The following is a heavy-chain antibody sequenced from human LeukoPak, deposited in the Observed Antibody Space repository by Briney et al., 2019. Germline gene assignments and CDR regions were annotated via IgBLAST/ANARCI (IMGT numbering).Heavy chain of an antibody. V-gene: IGHV4-39*01. CDR1: GGSIRSSYYY. Sequence: SETLSLTCTVSGGSIRSSYYYWGWIRQPPGKGLEWIGSIYYSGSTYYNPSLKSRVTISVDTSKNQFSLKLSSVTAADTAVYYCAGGWGFTMIVVHQYHAFDIWGQGTMVTVSS. CDR2: IYYSGST. CDR3: AGGWGFTMIVVHQYHAFDI. D-gene: IGHD3-22*01. J-gene: IGHJ3*02.